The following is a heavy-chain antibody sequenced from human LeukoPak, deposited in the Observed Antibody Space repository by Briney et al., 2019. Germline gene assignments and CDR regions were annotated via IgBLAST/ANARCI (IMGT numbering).Heavy chain of an antibody. CDR1: GGSFSGYY. D-gene: IGHD3-22*01. CDR2: INHSGST. CDR3: ARDPPNYYDVPV. J-gene: IGHJ4*02. Sequence: ETLSLTCAVYGGSFSGYYWSWIRQPPGKGLEWIGEINHSGSTNYNPSLKSRVTISVDTSKNQFSLKLSSVTAADTAVYYCARDPPNYYDVPVWGQGTLVTVSS. V-gene: IGHV4-34*01.